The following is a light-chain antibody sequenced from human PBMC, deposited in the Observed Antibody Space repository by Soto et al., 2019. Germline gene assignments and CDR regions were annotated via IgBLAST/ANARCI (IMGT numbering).Light chain of an antibody. J-gene: IGLJ1*01. CDR2: DDN. CDR1: SGSIASNY. CDR3: QSYDSINYV. Sequence: FMLTQPHSVSESPGKTITISCTRSSGSIASNYVQWYQQRPGSAPTTVIYDDNQRPAGVPDRFSGCIDSSSNSASLTFSGLKTEDEADYYWQSYDSINYVLGTGTKVTVL. V-gene: IGLV6-57*04.